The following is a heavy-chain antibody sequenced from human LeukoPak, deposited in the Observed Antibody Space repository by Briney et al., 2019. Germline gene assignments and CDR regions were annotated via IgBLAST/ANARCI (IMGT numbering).Heavy chain of an antibody. J-gene: IGHJ5*02. CDR3: ARGLKGRSSWFDP. Sequence: PGGSLRLSCAASGFTVSSNYMSWVRQAPGKGLEWVSVIYIGGSTYYADSVKGRFTISRDNSKNTLYLQMNSLRAEDTTVYYCARGLKGRSSWFDPWGQGTLVTVSS. CDR2: IYIGGST. V-gene: IGHV3-53*01. CDR1: GFTVSSNY.